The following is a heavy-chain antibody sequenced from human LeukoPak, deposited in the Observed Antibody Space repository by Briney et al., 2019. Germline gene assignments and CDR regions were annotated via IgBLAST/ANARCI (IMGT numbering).Heavy chain of an antibody. Sequence: GGSLRLSCAASGFPLSSYAMHWVPQPPGKGLEYASAISSNGGSTYYANSVKGRFTISRDNYKNTLYLQMGSLRAEDTAVYYCAKEQYYYDSSGLFDYWGQGTLVSVSS. D-gene: IGHD3-22*01. CDR3: AKEQYYYDSSGLFDY. V-gene: IGHV3-64*01. CDR2: ISSNGGST. J-gene: IGHJ4*02. CDR1: GFPLSSYA.